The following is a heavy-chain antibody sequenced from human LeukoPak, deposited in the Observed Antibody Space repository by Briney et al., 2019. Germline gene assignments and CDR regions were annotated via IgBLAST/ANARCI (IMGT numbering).Heavy chain of an antibody. CDR1: GFTFSSYA. CDR3: ARDGGRSDAFDI. V-gene: IGHV3-66*01. D-gene: IGHD3-3*01. Sequence: PGGSLRLSCAASGFTFSSYAMSWVRQAPGKGLEWVSVIYSGGNTYYADSVKGRFSISRDNSKNTLYLQMNSLRAEDTAVYYCARDGGRSDAFDIWGQGTMVTVSS. CDR2: IYSGGNT. J-gene: IGHJ3*02.